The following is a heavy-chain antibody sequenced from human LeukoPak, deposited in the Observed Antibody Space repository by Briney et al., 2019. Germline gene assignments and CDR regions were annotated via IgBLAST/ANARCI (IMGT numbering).Heavy chain of an antibody. D-gene: IGHD3-3*01. CDR2: ISFSGTNT. CDR3: AKDRHPLRFPDSGPHV. Sequence: GGSLRLSCAASGFTFSNYAMSWVRQAPGKGLEWVSAISFSGTNTYYADSVKGRFTVSRDNTKTSLYLHMKGLTPQDTALYYCAKDRHPLRFPDSGPHVWGQGTTVTVSS. CDR1: GFTFSNYA. J-gene: IGHJ6*02. V-gene: IGHV3-23*01.